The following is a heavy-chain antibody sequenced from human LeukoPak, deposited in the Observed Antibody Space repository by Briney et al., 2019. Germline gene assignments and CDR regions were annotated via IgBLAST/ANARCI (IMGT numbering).Heavy chain of an antibody. J-gene: IGHJ1*01. CDR1: GLTSTPSE. D-gene: IGHD2-15*01. CDR2: ISHTGSLT. CDR3: STYCSEGTCYGYFNH. V-gene: IGHV3-48*03. Sequence: PGGSLRLSCAASGLTSTPSELNWVRQAPGKGLEWISYISHTGSLTYYADSVKGRFTISRGNAKNFLYLQMNSLRVEDTGIYYCSTYCSEGTCYGYFNHWGQGTLVSVSS.